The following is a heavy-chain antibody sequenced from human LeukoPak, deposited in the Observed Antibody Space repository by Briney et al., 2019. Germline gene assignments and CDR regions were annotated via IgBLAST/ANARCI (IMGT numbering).Heavy chain of an antibody. CDR1: GGSISSGSYY. Sequence: SETLSLTCTVSGGSISSGSYYWSWIRQPAGKGLEWIGRIYTSGSTNYNPSLKSRVTISVDTSKNQFSLKLSSVTAADTAVYYCARVGYSSRLDYWGQGTLVTVSS. J-gene: IGHJ4*02. CDR2: IYTSGST. D-gene: IGHD6-13*01. CDR3: ARVGYSSRLDY. V-gene: IGHV4-61*02.